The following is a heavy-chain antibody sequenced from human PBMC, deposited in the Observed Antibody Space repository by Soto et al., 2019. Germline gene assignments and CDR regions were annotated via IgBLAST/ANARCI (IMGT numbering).Heavy chain of an antibody. CDR2: ISASGGAT. Sequence: GGSLRLSCAASGFTFSSYAMTWVRQVPGKGLEWVSAISASGGATYFAASVRGRFTISRDNSENTVYLQMNSLRAEDTAIYYCAAGPSGSYPSFDYWGQGTLVTVSS. V-gene: IGHV3-23*01. J-gene: IGHJ4*02. D-gene: IGHD1-26*01. CDR3: AAGPSGSYPSFDY. CDR1: GFTFSSYA.